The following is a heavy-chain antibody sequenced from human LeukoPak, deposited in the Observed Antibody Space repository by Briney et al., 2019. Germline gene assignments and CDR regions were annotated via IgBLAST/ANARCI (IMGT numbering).Heavy chain of an antibody. Sequence: GGSLRLSCAASGFTFSSYGMHWVRQAPGKGLEWVAFIRYDGSNKYYADSVKGRFTISRDNSKNTLYLQMNSLRAEDTAVYYCAKDRYYDILTGYIDHWGQGTLVTVSS. CDR1: GFTFSSYG. J-gene: IGHJ4*02. CDR2: IRYDGSNK. CDR3: AKDRYYDILTGYIDH. D-gene: IGHD3-9*01. V-gene: IGHV3-30*02.